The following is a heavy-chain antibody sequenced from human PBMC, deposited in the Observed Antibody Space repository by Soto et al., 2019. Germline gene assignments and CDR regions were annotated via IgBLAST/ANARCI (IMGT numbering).Heavy chain of an antibody. V-gene: IGHV4-39*01. Sequence: QLQLQESGPGLVKPSETLSLTCTVSGGSISSSSYYWGWIRQPPGKGLEWIGSIYYSGSTYYNPSLKSRVTISVDTSKNQFSLKPSSVTAADTAVYYCARSYGSGSYHLEHFDYWGQGTLVTVSS. CDR3: ARSYGSGSYHLEHFDY. J-gene: IGHJ4*02. D-gene: IGHD3-10*01. CDR2: IYYSGST. CDR1: GGSISSSSYY.